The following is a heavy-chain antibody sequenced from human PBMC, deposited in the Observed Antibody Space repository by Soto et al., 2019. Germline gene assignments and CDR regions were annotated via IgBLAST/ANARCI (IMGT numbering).Heavy chain of an antibody. CDR1: GLIFSDYN. Sequence: EVQLVESGGALVQPGGSLSLSCEASGLIFSDYNRNWVAQAPGKGLGWVGRIRRKANSYTTEYPASGKGRFTISRDDSKNSLYLQMNSLKTEDTAVYYCAMLGGWSGGSNDMDVWGQGTTVTVSS. D-gene: IGHD6-19*01. CDR2: IRRKANSYTT. J-gene: IGHJ6*02. V-gene: IGHV3-72*01. CDR3: AMLGGWSGGSNDMDV.